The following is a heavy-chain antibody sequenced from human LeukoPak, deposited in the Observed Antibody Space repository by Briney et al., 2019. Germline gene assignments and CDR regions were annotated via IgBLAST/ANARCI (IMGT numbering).Heavy chain of an antibody. J-gene: IGHJ4*02. V-gene: IGHV4-4*07. Sequence: SETLSLTCSISGGSISSYYWYWIRRPAGKGLEWIGRSYSGGITNYNPSLKSRVTLSIDTSKNQFSLNLNSVTAADTAVYYCARGPSGHMDFWGQGTLVTVSS. D-gene: IGHD6-25*01. CDR2: SYSGGIT. CDR3: ARGPSGHMDF. CDR1: GGSISSYY.